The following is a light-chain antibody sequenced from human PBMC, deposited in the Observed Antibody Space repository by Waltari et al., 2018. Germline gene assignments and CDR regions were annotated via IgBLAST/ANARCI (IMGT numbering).Light chain of an antibody. CDR1: ALPKQY. CDR3: QSADSSGTYYV. V-gene: IGLV3-25*03. CDR2: KDS. Sequence: SHELPQPPSVSVSPGQTARIPCSGDALPKQYAYWYQQKPGQAPVLVIYKDSERPSGIPERFSGSSSGTTVTLTISGVQAEDEADYYCQSADSSGTYYVFGTGTKVTVL. J-gene: IGLJ1*01.